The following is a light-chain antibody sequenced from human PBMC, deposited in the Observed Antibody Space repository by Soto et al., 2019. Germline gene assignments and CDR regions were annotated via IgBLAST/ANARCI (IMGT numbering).Light chain of an antibody. CDR1: QSVSRY. CDR3: QQRSNRPPIT. J-gene: IGKJ5*01. CDR2: DAS. V-gene: IGKV3-11*01. Sequence: EFVLATSPGTLSFSPGERATLSCMASQSVSRYLSWYQQKPGQAPRLLIYDASNRATGIPARFSGSGSGTDFTLTISSLEPEDFAVYYCQQRSNRPPITFGQGALLE.